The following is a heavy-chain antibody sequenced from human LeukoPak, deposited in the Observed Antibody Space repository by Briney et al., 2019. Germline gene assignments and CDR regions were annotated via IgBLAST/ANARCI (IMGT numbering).Heavy chain of an antibody. CDR1: GFTVSSNY. J-gene: IGHJ4*02. Sequence: PGGSLRLSCAASGFTVSSNYMSWVRQAPGKGLEWVSVIYSGGSTYYADSVKGRFTISRDNSKNTLYLQMNSLRAEDTAVYYCAKPPYYNWKRKGDFDYWGQGTLVTVSP. CDR3: AKPPYYNWKRKGDFDY. CDR2: IYSGGST. V-gene: IGHV3-53*01. D-gene: IGHD1-20*01.